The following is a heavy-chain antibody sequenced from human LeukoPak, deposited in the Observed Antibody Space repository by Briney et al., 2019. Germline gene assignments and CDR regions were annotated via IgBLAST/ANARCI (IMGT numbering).Heavy chain of an antibody. V-gene: IGHV3-7*03. CDR3: ARDTGALVTHFDY. D-gene: IGHD5-18*01. CDR2: IKYDEIEK. CDR1: GFTFSSYW. Sequence: GGSLRLSCAASGFTFSSYWMSWDRQAPGKGLEWVANIKYDEIEKYHVDSVKGRFTISRDNTKNSLYLQMNSLRVEDTAVYYCARDTGALVTHFDYWGQGTLVTVSS. J-gene: IGHJ4*02.